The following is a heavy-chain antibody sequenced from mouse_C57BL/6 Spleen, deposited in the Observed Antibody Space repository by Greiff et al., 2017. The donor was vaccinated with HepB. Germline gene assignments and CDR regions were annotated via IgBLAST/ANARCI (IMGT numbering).Heavy chain of an antibody. Sequence: VQLQQSGAELVRPGASVTLSCKASGYTFTDYEMHWVKQTPVHGLEWIGAIDPETGGTAYNQKFKGKAILTADKSSSTAYMELRSLTSEDSAVYYRTRNDYYGSSWFAYWGQGTLVTVSA. V-gene: IGHV1-15*01. J-gene: IGHJ3*01. CDR3: TRNDYYGSSWFAY. D-gene: IGHD1-1*01. CDR1: GYTFTDYE. CDR2: IDPETGGT.